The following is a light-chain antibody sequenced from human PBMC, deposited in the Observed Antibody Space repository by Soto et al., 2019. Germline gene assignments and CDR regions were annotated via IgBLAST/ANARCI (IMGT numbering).Light chain of an antibody. Sequence: DIHMTQSPSSLSPSVGDRVTLTCRASQSISRHLNWYQQKPGKAPKLLIYAASSLQSGGPSRFSADGAETDFTLTISSLQPEEVATYYCQQSSSTPPFTFGPGTKVDIK. J-gene: IGKJ3*01. V-gene: IGKV1-39*01. CDR1: QSISRH. CDR2: AAS. CDR3: QQSSSTPPFT.